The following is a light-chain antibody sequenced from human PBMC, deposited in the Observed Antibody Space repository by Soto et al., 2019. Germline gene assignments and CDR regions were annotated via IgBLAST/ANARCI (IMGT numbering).Light chain of an antibody. V-gene: IGKV2-28*01. CDR3: MQALQGLT. CDR1: QSLLYTDGNTY. J-gene: IGKJ4*01. Sequence: DIVMTQSPLSLPVTPGEPASISCRSSQSLLYTDGNTYLEWFLRKPGQSPQLLIYLVSNRASGVPDRFSGSGSGTDFTLKISRVEAEDVGVYYCMQALQGLTFGGGTKVEIK. CDR2: LVS.